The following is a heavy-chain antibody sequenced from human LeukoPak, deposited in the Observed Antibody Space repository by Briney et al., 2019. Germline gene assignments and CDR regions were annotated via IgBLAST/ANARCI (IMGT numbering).Heavy chain of an antibody. V-gene: IGHV1-2*02. J-gene: IGHJ4*02. CDR1: GYTFTGYY. D-gene: IGHD6-13*01. CDR3: ARVRGHSSSWSPFDY. Sequence: ASVKVSCKASGYTFTGYYMHWVRQAPGQGLEWMGWINPNSGGTNYAQKFQGRVTMTRDTSISTAYMELSRLRSDDTAVYYCARVRGHSSSWSPFDYWGQGTLVTVSS. CDR2: INPNSGGT.